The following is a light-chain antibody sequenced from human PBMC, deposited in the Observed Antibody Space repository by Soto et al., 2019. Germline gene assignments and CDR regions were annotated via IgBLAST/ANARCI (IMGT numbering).Light chain of an antibody. J-gene: IGLJ1*01. CDR3: ATWDDSLRGYI. V-gene: IGLV1-47*01. CDR2: RNH. Sequence: QSALTQPPSVSGAPGQRVTISCSGSSSNIGSNYVYWYQQLPGTAPKLLIYRNHQRPSGVPDRFSGSKSGTSGSLAISGLRSEDDADYYCATWDDSLRGYIFGPGTKVTVL. CDR1: SSNIGSNY.